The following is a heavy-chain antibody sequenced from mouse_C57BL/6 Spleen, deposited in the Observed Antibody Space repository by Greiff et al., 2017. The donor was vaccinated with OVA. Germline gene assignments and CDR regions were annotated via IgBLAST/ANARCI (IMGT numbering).Heavy chain of an antibody. CDR3: ARQNWDRNFDY. CDR1: GFTFSSYT. V-gene: IGHV5-9*01. J-gene: IGHJ2*01. CDR2: ISGGGGNT. D-gene: IGHD4-1*01. Sequence: EVMLVESGGGLVKPGGSLKLSCAASGFTFSSYTMSWVRQTPEKRLEWVATISGGGGNTYYPDSVKGRFTISRDNAKNTLYLQMSSLRSEDTAVYYCARQNWDRNFDYWGQGTTLTVSS.